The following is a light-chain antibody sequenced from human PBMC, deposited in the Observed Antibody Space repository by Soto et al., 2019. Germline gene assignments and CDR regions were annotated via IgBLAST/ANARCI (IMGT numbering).Light chain of an antibody. J-gene: IGLJ2*01. V-gene: IGLV2-14*03. Sequence: QSALTQPASVSGSPGQSITISCTGTSSDVGGYNFVSWYQQHPGKAPKVMIYDVSNRPSGVSNRFSGSKSGNTASLTISGLQAEDEADYYCTSYTTSDTVVFGGGTTLTVL. CDR2: DVS. CDR3: TSYTTSDTVV. CDR1: SSDVGGYNF.